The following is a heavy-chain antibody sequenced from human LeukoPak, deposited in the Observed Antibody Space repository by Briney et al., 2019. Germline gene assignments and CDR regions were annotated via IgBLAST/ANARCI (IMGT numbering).Heavy chain of an antibody. V-gene: IGHV1-2*02. Sequence: ASVKVSCKASGYTFTGYYMHWVRQAPGQGLEWMGWINPNSGGTNYAQKFQGRVTMTRDTSISTAYMELSRLRSDDTAVYYCARVDSSGYYSRRRWTHFDYWGQGTLVTVSS. CDR2: INPNSGGT. D-gene: IGHD3-22*01. J-gene: IGHJ4*02. CDR3: ARVDSSGYYSRRRWTHFDY. CDR1: GYTFTGYY.